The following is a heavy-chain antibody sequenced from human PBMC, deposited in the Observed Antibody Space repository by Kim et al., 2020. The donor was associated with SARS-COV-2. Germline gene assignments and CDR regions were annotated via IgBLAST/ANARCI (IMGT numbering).Heavy chain of an antibody. D-gene: IGHD5-12*01. CDR2: IYPGDSDT. V-gene: IGHV5-51*01. CDR3: ARHWGRYSGYDWAFDY. J-gene: IGHJ4*02. Sequence: GESLKISCKGSGYSFTSYWIGWVRQMPGKGLEWMGIIYPGDSDTRYSPSFQGQVTISADKSISTAYLQWSSLKASDTAMYYCARHWGRYSGYDWAFDYWGQGTLVTVSS. CDR1: GYSFTSYW.